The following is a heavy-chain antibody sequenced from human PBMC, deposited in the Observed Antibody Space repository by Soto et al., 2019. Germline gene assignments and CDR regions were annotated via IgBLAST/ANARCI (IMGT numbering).Heavy chain of an antibody. CDR3: ARDRRGSRGMDV. Sequence: EVQLVESGGGLVKPGGSLSLSCAASGFTFSSYSMNWVRQAPGKGLEWVSSISSSSSYIYYADSVKGRFTISRDNAKNSLYLQMNSLRAEDTAVYYCARDRRGSRGMDVWGQGTTVTVSS. CDR1: GFTFSSYS. J-gene: IGHJ6*02. V-gene: IGHV3-21*01. CDR2: ISSSSSYI. D-gene: IGHD3-10*01.